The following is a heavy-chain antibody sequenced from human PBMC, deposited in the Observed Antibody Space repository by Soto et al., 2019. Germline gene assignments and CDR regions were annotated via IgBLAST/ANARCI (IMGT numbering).Heavy chain of an antibody. CDR3: ATHNRRNWSSMSRYSDS. J-gene: IGHJ4*02. V-gene: IGHV3-7*02. D-gene: IGHD2-2*01. CDR2: IKQDGSEK. Sequence: GGSLRLSCAASGFIFSSFWMSWVRQAPGKGLEWVANIKQDGSEKYYVDSVKGRFTISRDNAKNSLYLQMYSLTAEDTAVYYCATHNRRNWSSMSRYSDSWGQGTLVTVSS. CDR1: GFIFSSFW.